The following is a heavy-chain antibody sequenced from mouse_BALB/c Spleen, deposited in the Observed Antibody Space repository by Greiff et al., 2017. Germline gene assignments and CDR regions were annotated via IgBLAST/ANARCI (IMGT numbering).Heavy chain of an antibody. Sequence: EVQLQQSGAELVKPGASVKLSCTASGFNIKDTYMHWVKQRPEQGLEWIGRIDPANGNTKYDPKFQGKATITADTSSNTAYLQLSSLTSGDSAVYYCARDGSSSVYYAMDYGGQGTSVTVSS. J-gene: IGHJ4*01. CDR2: IDPANGNT. V-gene: IGHV14-3*02. CDR3: ARDGSSSVYYAMDY. CDR1: GFNIKDTY. D-gene: IGHD1-1*01.